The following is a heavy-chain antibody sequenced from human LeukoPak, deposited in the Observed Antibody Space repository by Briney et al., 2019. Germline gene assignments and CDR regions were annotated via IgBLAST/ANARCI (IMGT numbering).Heavy chain of an antibody. Sequence: GGSLRLSCAASGFTFSNAWMNWVRQAPGKGLEWVGRIKSKTDGGTTDYAAPVKGRFTISRDDSKNTLYLQMNSLKTEDTAVYYCTTDSSAAGTPLGGYYYGMDVWGQGTTVTVSS. V-gene: IGHV3-15*07. CDR2: IKSKTDGGTT. D-gene: IGHD6-13*01. J-gene: IGHJ6*02. CDR3: TTDSSAAGTPLGGYYYGMDV. CDR1: GFTFSNAW.